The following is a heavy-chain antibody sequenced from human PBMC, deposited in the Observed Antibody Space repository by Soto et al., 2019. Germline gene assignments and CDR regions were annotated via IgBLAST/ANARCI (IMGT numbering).Heavy chain of an antibody. D-gene: IGHD3-3*01. Sequence: QVQLVQSGAEVKKPGSSVKVSCKASGGTFSSYAISWVRQAPGQGLEWMGGIIPIFGTANYAQKFQGRVTITADESTSTAYMELSSLRSEDTAVYYCASSWGYYDFWSGRNDAFDIWGQGTMVTVSS. CDR2: IIPIFGTA. CDR3: ASSWGYYDFWSGRNDAFDI. J-gene: IGHJ3*02. V-gene: IGHV1-69*01. CDR1: GGTFSSYA.